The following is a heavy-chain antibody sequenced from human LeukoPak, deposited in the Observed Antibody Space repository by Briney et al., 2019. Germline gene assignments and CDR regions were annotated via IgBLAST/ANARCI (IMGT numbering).Heavy chain of an antibody. Sequence: GASVKVSCKASGGTFSTYAFNWVRQATGQGLEWMGWMNPNSGNTGYAQKFQGRVTMTRNTSISTAYMELSSLRSEDTAVYYCARRKGLDAFDIWGQGTMVTVSS. J-gene: IGHJ3*02. CDR2: MNPNSGNT. CDR1: GGTFSTYA. CDR3: ARRKGLDAFDI. V-gene: IGHV1-8*02. D-gene: IGHD3-16*01.